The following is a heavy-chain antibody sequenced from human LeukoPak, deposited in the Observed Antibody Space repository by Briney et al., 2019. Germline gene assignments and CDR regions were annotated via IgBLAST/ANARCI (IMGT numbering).Heavy chain of an antibody. J-gene: IGHJ4*02. CDR1: GFTFSVYA. CDR3: VRGLKTSYYDSSSSEGIDY. Sequence: SLRLSCSASGFTFSVYAIYWVRQAPGKGLEYVSAISSNVGSTYYADSVKGRSTMSRDNTNNTLYLQMRSLRAEDTAVYYCVRGLKTSYYDSSSSEGIDYWGQGTLVTVSS. CDR2: ISSNVGST. V-gene: IGHV3-64D*06. D-gene: IGHD3-22*01.